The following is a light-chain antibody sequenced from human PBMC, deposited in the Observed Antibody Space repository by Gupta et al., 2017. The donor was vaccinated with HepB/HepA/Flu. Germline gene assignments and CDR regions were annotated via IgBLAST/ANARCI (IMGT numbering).Light chain of an antibody. Sequence: SVLTQPPSVSAPPGHKVTISCSGCSSNIGNNYVSWYQQLPGTAPKLLIYENHKRPSGIPDRFSGSKSGTSATLGITGLQTGDEADYYCGTWDSSLSAVVFGGGTKVTVL. V-gene: IGLV1-51*02. CDR3: GTWDSSLSAVV. CDR2: ENH. J-gene: IGLJ2*01. CDR1: SSNIGNNY.